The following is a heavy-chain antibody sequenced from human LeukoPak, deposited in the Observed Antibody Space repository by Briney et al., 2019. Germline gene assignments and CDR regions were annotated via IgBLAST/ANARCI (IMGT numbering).Heavy chain of an antibody. D-gene: IGHD6-19*01. CDR3: AREQWLGYFDY. CDR1: GFIFSSYG. Sequence: GGSLRLSCAASGFIFSSYGMHWVRQAPDKGLEWVAVIWYDGSNKYYADPVKGRFTISRDNSKNTLYLQMNSLRAEDTAVYYCAREQWLGYFDYWGQGTLVTVSS. J-gene: IGHJ4*02. CDR2: IWYDGSNK. V-gene: IGHV3-33*01.